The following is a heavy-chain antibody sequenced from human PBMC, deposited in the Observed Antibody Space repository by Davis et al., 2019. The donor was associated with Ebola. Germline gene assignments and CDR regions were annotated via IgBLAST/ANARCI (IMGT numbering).Heavy chain of an antibody. CDR2: INPNSGGT. V-gene: IGHV1-2*02. CDR3: AREIGCSSTSCYYYYGMDV. CDR1: GYTFTGYY. J-gene: IGHJ6*02. Sequence: ASVKVSCKASGYTFTGYYMHWVRQAPGQGLEWMGWINPNSGGTNYAQKFQGRVTMTRDTSTSTAYMELSSLRSEDTAVYYCAREIGCSSTSCYYYYGMDVWGQGTTVTVSS. D-gene: IGHD2-2*01.